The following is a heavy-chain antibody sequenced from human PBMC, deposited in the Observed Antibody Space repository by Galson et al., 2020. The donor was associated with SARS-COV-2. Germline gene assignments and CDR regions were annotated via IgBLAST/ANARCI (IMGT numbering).Heavy chain of an antibody. CDR2: IYYSGST. Sequence: TLSLTCTVSGGSISSGGYYWNWIRQHPGKGLEGIGYIYYSGSTYYNPSLKSRVTISVDTSKNQFSLKLSSVTAADTAVYYCAGGLSGYSYGAPYNWFDPWGQGTLVPVSS. J-gene: IGHJ5*02. CDR1: GGSISSGGYY. V-gene: IGHV4-31*03. CDR3: AGGLSGYSYGAPYNWFDP. D-gene: IGHD5-18*01.